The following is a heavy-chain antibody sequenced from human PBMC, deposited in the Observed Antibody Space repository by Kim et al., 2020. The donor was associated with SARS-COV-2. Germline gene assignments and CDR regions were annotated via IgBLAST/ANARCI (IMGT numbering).Heavy chain of an antibody. CDR3: ARAETNYYDSSGYHWYYFDY. CDR2: TYYRSKWYN. Sequence: SPTLSLTCAISGDSVSSNSAAWNWIRQSPSRGLEWLGRTYYRSKWYNDYAVSVKSRITINPDTSKNQFSLQLNSVTPEDTAVYYCARAETNYYDSSGYHWYYFDYWGQGTLVTVSS. J-gene: IGHJ4*02. V-gene: IGHV6-1*01. D-gene: IGHD3-22*01. CDR1: GDSVSSNSAA.